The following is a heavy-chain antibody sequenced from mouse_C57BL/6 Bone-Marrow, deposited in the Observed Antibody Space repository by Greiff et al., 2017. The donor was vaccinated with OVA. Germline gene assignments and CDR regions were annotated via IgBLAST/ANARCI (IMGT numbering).Heavy chain of an antibody. D-gene: IGHD2-2*01. V-gene: IGHV1-82*01. J-gene: IGHJ1*03. CDR3: ARWKWLRRYFDV. CDR2: IYPGDGDT. Sequence: VQLKESGPELVKPGASVKISCKASGYAFSSSWMNWVKQRPGKGLEWIGRIYPGDGDTNYNGKFKGKATLTADKSSSTAYMQLSSLTSEDSAVYFCARWKWLRRYFDVWGKGTTVTVSS. CDR1: GYAFSSSW.